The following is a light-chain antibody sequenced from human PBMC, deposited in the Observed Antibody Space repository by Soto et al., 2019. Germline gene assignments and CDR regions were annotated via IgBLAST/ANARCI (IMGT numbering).Light chain of an antibody. CDR2: GAF. Sequence: IVLTQSPGTLSLSPGETATLSCRASESVRSNYLAWYQQKPGQAPRLLIFGAFNRVAGIPDRFIGSGSGTDFTLTIRRLETEDFAVYYCQQYGGSPRYSFGQGTNLEIK. J-gene: IGKJ2*03. V-gene: IGKV3-20*01. CDR1: ESVRSNY. CDR3: QQYGGSPRYS.